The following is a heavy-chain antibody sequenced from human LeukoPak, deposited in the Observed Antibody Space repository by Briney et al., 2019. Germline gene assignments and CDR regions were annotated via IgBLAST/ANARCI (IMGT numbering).Heavy chain of an antibody. Sequence: SETLSLTCIVSGDSISNSGWSWGWIRQPPGKGLEWIGTMPYDENVADNEIPSYNPSLKSRVSISADTSKNQLSLKVNSVTAADTAFYYCARLTLTGVGGRGWFDAWGQGTLVIVSS. D-gene: IGHD3-3*01. CDR1: GDSISNSGWS. V-gene: IGHV4-39*01. J-gene: IGHJ5*02. CDR2: MPYDENVADNEIP. CDR3: ARLTLTGVGGRGWFDA.